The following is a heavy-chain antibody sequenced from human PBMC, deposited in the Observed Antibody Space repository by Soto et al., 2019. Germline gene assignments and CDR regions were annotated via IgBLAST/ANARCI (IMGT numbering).Heavy chain of an antibody. Sequence: GGSLRLSCAASGFTFSSYAMHWVRQAPGKGLEWVAVISYDGSNKYYADSVKGRFTISRDNSKNTLYLQMNSLRAEDTAVYYCAREGLQDYGMDVWGQGTTVTVSS. D-gene: IGHD5-12*01. V-gene: IGHV3-30-3*01. CDR2: ISYDGSNK. J-gene: IGHJ6*02. CDR3: AREGLQDYGMDV. CDR1: GFTFSSYA.